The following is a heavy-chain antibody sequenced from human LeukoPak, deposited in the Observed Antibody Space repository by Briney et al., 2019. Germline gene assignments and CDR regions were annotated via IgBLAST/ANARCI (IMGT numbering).Heavy chain of an antibody. CDR1: GFSISSYW. CDR3: TRDRTTITLFEL. J-gene: IGHJ4*02. V-gene: IGHV3-74*01. Sequence: PRGSLRLSCAASGFSISSYWMHWVRQVPGKGLVWVSRISPDGSTTGYADSVKGRFTASRDNARNTLYLQINSLRAEDSAVYYCTRDRTTITLFELWGQGTLVTVSS. D-gene: IGHD4-11*01. CDR2: ISPDGSTT.